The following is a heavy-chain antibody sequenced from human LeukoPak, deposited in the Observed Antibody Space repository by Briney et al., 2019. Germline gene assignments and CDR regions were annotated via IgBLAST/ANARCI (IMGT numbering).Heavy chain of an antibody. V-gene: IGHV1-69*04. Sequence: ASVKVSCKASGGTFSSYAISWARQAPGQGLEWMGRIIPILGIANYAQKFQGRVTITADKSTSTAYMELSSLRSEDTTVYYCASPDDYGDYVFSYWGQGTLVTVSS. J-gene: IGHJ4*02. CDR1: GGTFSSYA. CDR3: ASPDDYGDYVFSY. D-gene: IGHD4-17*01. CDR2: IIPILGIA.